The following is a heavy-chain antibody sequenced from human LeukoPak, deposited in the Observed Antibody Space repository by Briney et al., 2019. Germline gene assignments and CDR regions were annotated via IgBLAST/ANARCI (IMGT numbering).Heavy chain of an antibody. D-gene: IGHD1-26*01. Sequence: SGGYSWSWIRQPPGKGLEWIGYIYHSGSTYYNPSLKSRVTISVGRSKNQFSLKLSSVTAADTAVYYCARGATGAFDIWGQGTMVTVSS. CDR1: SGGYS. CDR2: IYHSGST. CDR3: ARGATGAFDI. V-gene: IGHV4-30-2*01. J-gene: IGHJ3*02.